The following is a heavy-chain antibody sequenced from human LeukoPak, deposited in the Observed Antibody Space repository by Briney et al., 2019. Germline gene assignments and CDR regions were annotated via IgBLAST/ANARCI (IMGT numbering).Heavy chain of an antibody. CDR3: AKDEYSSTSIDC. V-gene: IGHV3-30*02. CDR1: GFTFSSNG. J-gene: IGHJ4*02. D-gene: IGHD6-13*01. CDR2: LWNDGSNK. Sequence: GGSLRLSCTASGFTFSSNGMHWVRQAPGKGLEWVAHLWNDGSNKGYGASVKGRFTISRDNSKNTLYLQMNSLRAEDTAIYYCAKDEYSSTSIDCWGQGTLVTVSS.